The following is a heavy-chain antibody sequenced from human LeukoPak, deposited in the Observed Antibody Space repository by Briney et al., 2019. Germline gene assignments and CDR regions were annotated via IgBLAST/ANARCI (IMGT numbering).Heavy chain of an antibody. Sequence: GGSLRLSCAASGFAFSSHAMSWVRQAPGKGLEWVAVISYDGSNKYYADSVKGRFTISRDNSKNTLYLQMNSLRAEDTAVYYCAKDSQGFDPWGQGTLVTVSS. CDR1: GFAFSSHA. CDR3: AKDSQGFDP. V-gene: IGHV3-30*18. J-gene: IGHJ5*02. CDR2: ISYDGSNK.